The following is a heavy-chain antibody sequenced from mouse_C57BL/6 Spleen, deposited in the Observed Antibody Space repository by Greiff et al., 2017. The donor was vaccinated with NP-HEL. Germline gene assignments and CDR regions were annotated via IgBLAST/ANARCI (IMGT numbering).Heavy chain of an antibody. V-gene: IGHV5-17*01. Sequence: VQLKESGGGLVKPGGSLKLSCAASGFTFSDYGMHWVRQAPEKGLEWVAYISSGSSTIYYADTVKGRFTISRDNAKNTLFLQMTSLRSEDTAMYYCARPGDYYGSSYWYFDVWGTGTTVTVSS. D-gene: IGHD1-1*01. CDR2: ISSGSSTI. CDR3: ARPGDYYGSSYWYFDV. J-gene: IGHJ1*03. CDR1: GFTFSDYG.